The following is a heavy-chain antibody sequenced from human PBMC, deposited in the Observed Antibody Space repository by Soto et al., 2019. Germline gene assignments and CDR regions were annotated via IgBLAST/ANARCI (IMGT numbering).Heavy chain of an antibody. CDR1: GGSISSYY. CDR2: IYYSGST. CDR3: ARDTGTTDYYYGMDV. D-gene: IGHD1-7*01. V-gene: IGHV4-59*01. J-gene: IGHJ6*02. Sequence: SETLSLTCTVSGGSISSYYGSWIRQPPGKGLEWIGYIYYSGSTNYNPSLKSRVTISVDTSKNQFSLKLSSVTAADTAVYYCARDTGTTDYYYGMDVWGQGTTVTVSS.